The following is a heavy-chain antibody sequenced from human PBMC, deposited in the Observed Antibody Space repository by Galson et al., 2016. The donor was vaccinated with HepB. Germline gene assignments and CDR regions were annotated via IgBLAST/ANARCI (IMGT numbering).Heavy chain of an antibody. CDR1: GYTFTSYY. D-gene: IGHD3-3*02. CDR3: ARDRDAFMASYYYYGMDV. V-gene: IGHV1-46*01. J-gene: IGHJ6*02. CDR2: INPRGGGT. Sequence: SVKVSCKASGYTFTSYYVNWVRQAPGQGLEWMGAINPRGGGTTYAQKFQGRVTLIRDTSTSTTYMELGSLRSEDTAVYFCARDRDAFMASYYYYGMDVWGQGTTVTVSS.